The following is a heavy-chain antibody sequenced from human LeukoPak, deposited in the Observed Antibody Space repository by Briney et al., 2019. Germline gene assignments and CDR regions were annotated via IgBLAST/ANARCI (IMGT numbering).Heavy chain of an antibody. Sequence: SETLSLTCALYGGSFSGYYWSWIRQPPGKGLEWIGEINHSGSTNYNPSLKSRVTISVDTSKNQFSLKLSSVTAADTAVYYCARDTYYDFWSGYYLHYFDYWGKGTLVTVSS. CDR3: ARDTYYDFWSGYYLHYFDY. V-gene: IGHV4-34*01. J-gene: IGHJ4*02. CDR2: INHSGST. D-gene: IGHD3-3*01. CDR1: GGSFSGYY.